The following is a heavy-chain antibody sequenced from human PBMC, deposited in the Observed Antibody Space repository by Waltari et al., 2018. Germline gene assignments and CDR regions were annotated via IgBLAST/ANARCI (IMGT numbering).Heavy chain of an antibody. Sequence: QVQLQESGPGLVKPSETLSLTCAVSGYSISSGYYCGWIRQPPGKGREGMGSIDESGRNEENPTQKSGVTISVDTSKNQFARKLSAVTAADTAGYYCARCDSSSWYPNWFDPWGQGTLVTVSS. D-gene: IGHD6-13*01. V-gene: IGHV4-38-2*01. CDR3: ARCDSSSWYPNWFDP. J-gene: IGHJ5*02. CDR2: IDESGRN. CDR1: GYSISSGYY.